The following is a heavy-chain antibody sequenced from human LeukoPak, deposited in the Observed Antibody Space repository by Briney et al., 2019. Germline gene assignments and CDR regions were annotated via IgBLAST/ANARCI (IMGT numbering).Heavy chain of an antibody. Sequence: GGSLRLSCAASGFTFSDYYMSWIRQAPGKGLEWVSYISSSGSTIYYADSVTGRFTISRDNARNSLYLRINRVRDADTGVYYCEIAGYNGKLGSFDYWGEGTLVTVSS. CDR3: EIAGYNGKLGSFDY. J-gene: IGHJ4*02. D-gene: IGHD1-14*01. CDR2: ISSSGSTI. V-gene: IGHV3-11*04. CDR1: GFTFSDYY.